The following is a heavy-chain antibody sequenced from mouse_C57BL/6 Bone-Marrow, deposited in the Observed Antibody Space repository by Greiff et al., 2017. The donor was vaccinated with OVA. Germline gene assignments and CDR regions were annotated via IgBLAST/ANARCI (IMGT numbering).Heavy chain of an antibody. CDR2: IYPGSGNI. V-gene: IGHV1-76*01. Sequence: VQLQQSGAELVRPGASVKLSCKASGYTFTDYYISWVKQRPGQGLEWIARIYPGSGNIYYNEKFKGKATLTAEKSSSTAYMQLSSLTSCDPAVYFRGKTGGIRYLFDYWGQGTTPTVSS. CDR3: GKTGGIRYLFDY. CDR1: GYTFTDYY. J-gene: IGHJ2*01. D-gene: IGHD5-1-1*01.